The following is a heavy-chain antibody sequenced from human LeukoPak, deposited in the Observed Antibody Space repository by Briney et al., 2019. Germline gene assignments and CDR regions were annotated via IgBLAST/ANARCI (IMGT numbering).Heavy chain of an antibody. CDR2: ISQSGNT. J-gene: IGHJ4*02. V-gene: IGHV4-38-2*02. Sequence: SETLSLTCTVSGYSISSGYDWGWMRQAPGKGLEWLGSISQSGNTYNNPSLKSRVTLSVDTSKNQFSLKLSSVTAADTAVYYCARVTGYMIEDYFDYWGLGTLVTVSS. D-gene: IGHD3-22*01. CDR3: ARVTGYMIEDYFDY. CDR1: GYSISSGYD.